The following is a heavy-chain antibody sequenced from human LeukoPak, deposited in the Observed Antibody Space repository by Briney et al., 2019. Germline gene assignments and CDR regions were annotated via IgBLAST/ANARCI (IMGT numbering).Heavy chain of an antibody. CDR2: INPNSGGT. D-gene: IGHD5-18*01. V-gene: IGHV1-2*02. J-gene: IGHJ4*02. CDR1: GYTFTGYY. CDR3: ARVVGYSYGPTIDY. Sequence: VASVKVSCKASGYTFTGYYMHWVRQAPGQGLEWMGWINPNSGGTNYAQKFQGRVTMTRDTSISTAYMELSRLRSDDTAVYYCARVVGYSYGPTIDYWGQGTLVTVSS.